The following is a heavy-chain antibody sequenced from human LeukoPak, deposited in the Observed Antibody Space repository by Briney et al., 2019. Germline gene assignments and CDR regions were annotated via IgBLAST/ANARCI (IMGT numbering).Heavy chain of an antibody. J-gene: IGHJ5*02. V-gene: IGHV1-2*02. CDR3: ARTRITMVRGVTYWFDP. CDR1: GYTFTGYY. Sequence: ASVKVSCKASGYTFTGYYMHWVRQAPGQGLEWMRWINPNSGGTNYAQKFQGRVTMTRDTSISTAYMELSRLRSDDTAVYYCARTRITMVRGVTYWFDPSGQGTLVTVSS. D-gene: IGHD3-10*01. CDR2: INPNSGGT.